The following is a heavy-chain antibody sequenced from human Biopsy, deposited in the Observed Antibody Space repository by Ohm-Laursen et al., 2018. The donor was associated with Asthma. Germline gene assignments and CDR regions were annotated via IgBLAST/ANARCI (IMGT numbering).Heavy chain of an antibody. V-gene: IGHV1-69*13. CDR3: ARCQVGYSSGWSLLLKKIYYSGMDV. D-gene: IGHD6-19*01. J-gene: IGHJ6*02. CDR2: IMTVFGTT. CDR1: GGTFSNFA. Sequence: SVNVSCKAPGGTFSNFAISWGRQAPGQGLEWLGGIMTVFGTTNYAQKFQGRVTITADESTSTAYMEVTSLRSEDTAIYYCARCQVGYSSGWSLLLKKIYYSGMDVWGQGTAVTVSS.